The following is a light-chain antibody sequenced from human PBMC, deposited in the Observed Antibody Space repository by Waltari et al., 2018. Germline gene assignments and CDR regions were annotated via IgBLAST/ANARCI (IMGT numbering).Light chain of an antibody. CDR1: SSDIGGYNY. V-gene: IGLV2-14*03. J-gene: IGLJ2*01. CDR3: SSCTRSSTLV. Sequence: QSALTQAASVSGSPGQSITISCTGTSSDIGGYNYVSWYQQHPGKAPKVIIFDVTQRPSGVSNRFSGSKSGNTASLTISGLQAEDEADYYCSSCTRSSTLVFGGGTKLTVL. CDR2: DVT.